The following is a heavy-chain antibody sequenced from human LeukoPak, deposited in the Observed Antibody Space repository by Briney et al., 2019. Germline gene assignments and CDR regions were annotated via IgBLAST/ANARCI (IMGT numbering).Heavy chain of an antibody. J-gene: IGHJ6*02. CDR1: GYTLTELS. CDR2: FDPEDGET. D-gene: IGHD6-19*01. CDR3: ATALQAAVAGTNYYYYGMDV. V-gene: IGHV1-24*01. Sequence: ASVKVSCKVSGYTLTELSMHWVRQAPGKGLEWMGGFDPEDGETIYAQKFQGRVTMTEDTSTDTAYMELSSLRSEDTAVYYCATALQAAVAGTNYYYYGMDVWGQGTTVTVSS.